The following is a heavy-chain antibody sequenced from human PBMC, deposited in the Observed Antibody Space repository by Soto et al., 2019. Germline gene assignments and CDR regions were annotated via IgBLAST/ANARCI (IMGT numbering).Heavy chain of an antibody. CDR1: GGSFSGYY. J-gene: IGHJ4*02. D-gene: IGHD3-10*01. CDR3: ARGVAMVRGATHFDY. V-gene: IGHV4-34*01. CDR2: INHSGST. Sequence: PSETLSLTCAVYGGSFSGYYWSWIRQPPGKGLEWIGEINHSGSTNYNPSLKSRVTTSVDTSKNQFSLKLSSVTAADTAVYYCARGVAMVRGATHFDYWGQGTLVTVSS.